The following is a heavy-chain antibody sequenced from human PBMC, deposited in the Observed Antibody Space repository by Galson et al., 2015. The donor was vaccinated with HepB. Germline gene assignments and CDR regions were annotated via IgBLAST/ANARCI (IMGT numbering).Heavy chain of an antibody. D-gene: IGHD3-9*01. CDR1: GFTFSSYA. CDR2: ISSNGGST. CDR3: VRGHLDWFSYMEFDY. J-gene: IGHJ4*02. V-gene: IGHV3-64D*06. Sequence: SLRLSCAASGFTFSSYAMHWVRQAPGKGLEYVSAISSNGGSTYYADSVKGRFTISRDNSKNTLYLQMSSLRAEDTAVYYCVRGHLDWFSYMEFDYWGQGTLVTVSS.